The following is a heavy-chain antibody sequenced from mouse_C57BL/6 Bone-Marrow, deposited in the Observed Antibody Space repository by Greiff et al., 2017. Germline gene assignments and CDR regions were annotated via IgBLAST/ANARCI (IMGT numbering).Heavy chain of an antibody. CDR1: GYTFTDYY. CDR2: IYPGSGNT. Sequence: VQLQQSGAELVRPGASVKLSCKASGYTFTDYYINWVKQRPGQGLEWIARIYPGSGNTYYKEKFKGKATLPAEKSSSTAYLQLSSLTSEDTAVYFCARWGSFDYWGQGTTLTVSS. CDR3: ARWGSFDY. J-gene: IGHJ2*01. V-gene: IGHV1-76*01.